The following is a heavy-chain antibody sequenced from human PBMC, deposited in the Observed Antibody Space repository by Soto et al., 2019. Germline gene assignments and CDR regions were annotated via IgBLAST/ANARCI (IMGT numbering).Heavy chain of an antibody. V-gene: IGHV4-34*01. CDR3: ARGRITIFGVVIMRTNWFDP. J-gene: IGHJ5*02. CDR1: GGSFSGYY. Sequence: SETLSLTCAVYGGSFSGYYWSWIRQPPGKGLEWIGEINHSGSTNYNPSLKSRVTISVDTSKNQFSLKLSSVTAADTAVYYCARGRITIFGVVIMRTNWFDPWGQGTLVTVSS. CDR2: INHSGST. D-gene: IGHD3-3*01.